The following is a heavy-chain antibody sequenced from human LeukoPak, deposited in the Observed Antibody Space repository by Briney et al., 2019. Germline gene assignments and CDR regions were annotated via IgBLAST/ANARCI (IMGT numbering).Heavy chain of an antibody. CDR2: INHSGST. CDR1: GGSFSGYY. Sequence: SETLSLTCAVYGGSFSGYYWSWIRQPPGKGLKWIGEINHSGSTNYNPSLKSRVTISVDTSKNQFSLKLSSVTAADTAVYYCARARNYYYDSSGYTYGYWGQGTLVTVSS. CDR3: ARARNYYYDSSGYTYGY. D-gene: IGHD3-22*01. J-gene: IGHJ4*02. V-gene: IGHV4-34*01.